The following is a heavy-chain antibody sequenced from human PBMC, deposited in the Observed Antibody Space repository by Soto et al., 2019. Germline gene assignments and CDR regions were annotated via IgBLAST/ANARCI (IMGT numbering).Heavy chain of an antibody. Sequence: QVQLVQSGAEVKKPGSSVKVSCKASGGTFSNYAISWVRQAPGQGLEWMGGIIPIFGTPNYAQKFQGRVTITADKSTSTAYLEVRNLRFDHTAVYYCARGWETVGSTTTFAYWGQGTLVTVSS. CDR2: IIPIFGTP. CDR3: ARGWETVGSTTTFAY. J-gene: IGHJ4*02. CDR1: GGTFSNYA. D-gene: IGHD1-26*01. V-gene: IGHV1-69*06.